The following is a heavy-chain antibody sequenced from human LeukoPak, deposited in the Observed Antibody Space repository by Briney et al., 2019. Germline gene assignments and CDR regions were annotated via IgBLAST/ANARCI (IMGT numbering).Heavy chain of an antibody. CDR2: IYHSGST. CDR1: GYSISSGYY. J-gene: IGHJ5*02. D-gene: IGHD6-19*01. V-gene: IGHV4-38-2*02. CDR3: ARGPVSSGWYRGNWFDP. Sequence: PSETLSLTCTVSGYSISSGYYWGWLRQPPGRGLEWIGTIYHSGSTYYNPSLKSRVTISVDTSKNQFSLKLSSVTAADTAVYYCARGPVSSGWYRGNWFDPWGQGTLVTVSS.